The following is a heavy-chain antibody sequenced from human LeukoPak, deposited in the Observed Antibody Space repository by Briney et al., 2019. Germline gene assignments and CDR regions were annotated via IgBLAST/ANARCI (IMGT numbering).Heavy chain of an antibody. D-gene: IGHD6-19*01. CDR2: ISSNGGTT. V-gene: IGHV3-64D*09. J-gene: IGHJ4*02. Sequence: GVSLTLSCSASGFTFSSYAMQWVRQAPGKGLEYVSAISSNGGTTYYPDSVKGRFSISRDNSRHTLYLQMSSLRAEDTAVYYCVKAGIAVAGTLRGYFDYWGQGTLVTVSS. CDR3: VKAGIAVAGTLRGYFDY. CDR1: GFTFSSYA.